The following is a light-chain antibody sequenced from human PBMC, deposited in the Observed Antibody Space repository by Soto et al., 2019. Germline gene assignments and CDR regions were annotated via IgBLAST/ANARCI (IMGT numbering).Light chain of an antibody. CDR3: AAWDDSLIGYV. CDR2: SDN. V-gene: IGLV1-44*01. J-gene: IGLJ1*01. CDR1: SSNIGSKT. Sequence: QSVLTQPPSASGTPGQRVTISCSGSSSNIGSKTVNWYQQLPGTAPKLPIYSDNKRHSGFPDRFSGSKSGTSASLAISGLQSEDEADYYCAAWDDSLIGYVFGTGTKLTVL.